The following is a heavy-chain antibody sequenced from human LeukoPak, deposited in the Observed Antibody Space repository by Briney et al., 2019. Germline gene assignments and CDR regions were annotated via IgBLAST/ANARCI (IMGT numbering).Heavy chain of an antibody. Sequence: SETLSLTCAGSGYSISSGYYWGWIRQPPGKGLEWIGYVSYTGRTKYNPSLQSRVTISIDTSKSQFSLKLTSVTSADTAVYSCARLLDNDISGDLDTFDVWGQGTTVIVSS. D-gene: IGHD3-22*01. CDR2: VSYTGRT. CDR1: GYSISSGYY. J-gene: IGHJ3*01. V-gene: IGHV4-38-2*01. CDR3: ARLLDNDISGDLDTFDV.